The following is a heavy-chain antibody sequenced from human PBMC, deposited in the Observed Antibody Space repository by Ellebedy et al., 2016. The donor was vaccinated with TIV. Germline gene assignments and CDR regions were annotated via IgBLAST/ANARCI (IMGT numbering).Heavy chain of an antibody. V-gene: IGHV3-21*01. Sequence: GESLKISCAASGFTFSGFTMNWVRQAPGKGLEWVSSISSSGTYIHHADSVKGRFIISRANTKNSMFLQMNSLRAEDTGMYDCARRGSYGDYSVQVNSWFDIWGQGTLVTVS. CDR1: GFTFSGFT. CDR3: ARRGSYGDYSVQVNSWFDI. D-gene: IGHD4-17*01. CDR2: ISSSGTYI. J-gene: IGHJ5*02.